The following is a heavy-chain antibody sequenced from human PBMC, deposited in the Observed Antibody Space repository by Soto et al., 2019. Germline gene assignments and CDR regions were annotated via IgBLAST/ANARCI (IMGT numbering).Heavy chain of an antibody. Sequence: EVQLLESGGGVVQPGGSLRLSCSTSGFTFNTYAMNWVRQAPGKGLEWVSARSGSGGTTYYADSVRGRLTISRDNSKNTLFLQMNSLRAEDTALYYCAKQRAGCGSGSDTYSFDFWGQGTLVTVSS. V-gene: IGHV3-23*01. CDR2: RSGSGGTT. CDR1: GFTFNTYA. D-gene: IGHD3-10*01. CDR3: AKQRAGCGSGSDTYSFDF. J-gene: IGHJ4*02.